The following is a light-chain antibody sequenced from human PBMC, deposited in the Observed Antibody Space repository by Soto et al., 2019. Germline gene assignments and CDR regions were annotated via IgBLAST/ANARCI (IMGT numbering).Light chain of an antibody. V-gene: IGKV1-5*01. CDR2: DAS. Sequence: DIQMAQSPSTLSASVGDRVTITCRASQSISRLVAWYQQKPGKAPKFLMYDASTLETGVPSRFSGSGFGTEFTLTISSLQPGDFATYYCQQYSSRSTFGQGTKV. CDR3: QQYSSRST. J-gene: IGKJ1*01. CDR1: QSISRL.